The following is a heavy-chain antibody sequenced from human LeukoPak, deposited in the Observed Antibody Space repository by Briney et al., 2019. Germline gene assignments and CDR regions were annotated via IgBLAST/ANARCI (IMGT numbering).Heavy chain of an antibody. CDR1: GGSIRNKY. J-gene: IGHJ4*02. CDR2: IYTSGST. CDR3: ARTDDYYDSSGYYYISRAGGYFDY. V-gene: IGHV4-4*07. D-gene: IGHD3-22*01. Sequence: SETLSLTCTVSGGSIRNKYWSWIRQPAGKGLEWIGRIYTSGSTNYNPSLKSRVTMSVDTSKNQFSLKLSSVTAADTAVYYCARTDDYYDSSGYYYISRAGGYFDYWGQGTLVTVSS.